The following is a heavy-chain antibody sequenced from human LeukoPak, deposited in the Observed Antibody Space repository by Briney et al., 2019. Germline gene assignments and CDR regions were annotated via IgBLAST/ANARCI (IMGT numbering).Heavy chain of an antibody. V-gene: IGHV3-21*01. D-gene: IGHD5-24*01. CDR3: ARPRWLQFGPHDA. CDR1: GFTFSSYA. Sequence: GGSLRLSCAASGFTFSSYAMSWVRQAPGKGLEWVSSISSSSSYIYYADSVKGRFTISRDNAKNSLYLQMNSLRAEDTAVYYCARPRWLQFGPHDAWGQGTLVTVSS. J-gene: IGHJ5*02. CDR2: ISSSSSYI.